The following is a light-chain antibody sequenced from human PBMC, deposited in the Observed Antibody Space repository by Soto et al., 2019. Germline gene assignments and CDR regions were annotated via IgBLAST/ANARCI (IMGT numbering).Light chain of an antibody. Sequence: DIVMTHSPDSLAVSLGERATIKCKSSQSVLYSSNNKNYLAWYQRKPGQPPRLLLSWASTRESGVPDRFSGSGSGTIFALTISSLQAEDVAVYYCQQYSNTPLTFGGGTKVDIK. CDR3: QQYSNTPLT. CDR1: QSVLYSSNNKNY. J-gene: IGKJ4*01. CDR2: WAS. V-gene: IGKV4-1*01.